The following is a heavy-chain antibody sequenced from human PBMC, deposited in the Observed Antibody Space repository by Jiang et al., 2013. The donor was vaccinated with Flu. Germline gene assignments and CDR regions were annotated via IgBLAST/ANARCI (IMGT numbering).Heavy chain of an antibody. CDR2: IYYRGST. CDR3: ARISNIATRTIDY. V-gene: IGHV4-59*01. J-gene: IGHJ4*02. CDR1: GGSFSPYY. Sequence: SGSGLVKPSETLSLTCSVSGGSFSPYYWSWIRQPPGKGLEWVGYIYYRGSTKYNPSLTSRVTISLDTSKNQFSLKLDSVTAADTAVYYCARISNIATRTIDYWGQGTLVTVSS. D-gene: IGHD6-6*01.